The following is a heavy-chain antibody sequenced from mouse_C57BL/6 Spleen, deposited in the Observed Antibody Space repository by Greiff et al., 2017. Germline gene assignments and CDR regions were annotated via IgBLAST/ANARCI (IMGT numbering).Heavy chain of an antibody. CDR1: GYTFTGYW. Sequence: QVQLQQSGAELMKPGASVKLSCKATGYTFTGYWIEWVKQRPGHGLEWIGEILPGSGSTTYNEKFKGKATFTADTSSNTAYMQLSSLTTEDSAIYYCARSAYYSNYTDYYAMDYWGQGTSVTVSS. CDR2: ILPGSGST. J-gene: IGHJ4*01. CDR3: ARSAYYSNYTDYYAMDY. D-gene: IGHD2-5*01. V-gene: IGHV1-9*01.